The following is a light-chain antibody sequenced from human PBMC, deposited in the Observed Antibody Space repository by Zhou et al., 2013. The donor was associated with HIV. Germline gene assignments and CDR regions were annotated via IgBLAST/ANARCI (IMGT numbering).Light chain of an antibody. CDR3: QEFNSWPPGA. CDR1: ESITTH. J-gene: IGKJ2*01. CDR2: SAS. Sequence: EIVMRQSPGTLSVSPGDRATLSCRASESITTHLAWYQHKPGQAPRLLIFSASTRATGIPDRFSGSGSGTDFTLTISSLQSEDSAIYYCQEFNSWPPGAFGQGTRLEIK. V-gene: IGKV3-15*01.